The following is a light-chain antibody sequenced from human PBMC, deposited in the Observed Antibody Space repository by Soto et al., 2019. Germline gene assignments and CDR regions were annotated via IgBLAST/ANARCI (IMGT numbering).Light chain of an antibody. J-gene: IGKJ3*01. CDR3: QQYGTSPPT. V-gene: IGKV3-20*01. CDR1: QSVSSNF. CDR2: GAS. Sequence: EIVLTQSPGTLSLSPGERATLSCRASQSVSSNFLAWYQQKPGQAPRLLIYGASYRAIGIPDRFSGSGSGTDFTLTISSLEPEDFAGYCCQQYGTSPPTFGPGTTVDVK.